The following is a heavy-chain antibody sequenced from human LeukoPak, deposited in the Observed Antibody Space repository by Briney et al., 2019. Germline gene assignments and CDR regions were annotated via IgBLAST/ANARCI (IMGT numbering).Heavy chain of an antibody. Sequence: RGSLRLSREASGFTLSNYAVNWVRPAPGKGLEWVSAISGSGGSTLYADSVKGRFTISRDNSKNTLYLQMNSLIAEDTAVYYCAKAIVGATLHAFDIWGQGTMVTVSS. J-gene: IGHJ3*02. CDR3: AKAIVGATLHAFDI. CDR1: GFTLSNYA. V-gene: IGHV3-23*01. CDR2: ISGSGGST. D-gene: IGHD1-26*01.